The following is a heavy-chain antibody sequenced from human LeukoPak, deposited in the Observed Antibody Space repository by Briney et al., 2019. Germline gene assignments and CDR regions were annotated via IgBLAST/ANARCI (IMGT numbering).Heavy chain of an antibody. CDR1: GYTFTGYY. CDR2: INPNSGGT. D-gene: IGHD3-10*01. J-gene: IGHJ4*02. Sequence: ASVKVSCKASGYTFTGYYMHWVRQAPGQGLEWMGWINPNSGGTNYAQKFQGRVTMTRDTSISTAYMELSRLRSDDTAVYYCARAYYGSGGFDYCGQGTLVTVSS. CDR3: ARAYYGSGGFDY. V-gene: IGHV1-2*02.